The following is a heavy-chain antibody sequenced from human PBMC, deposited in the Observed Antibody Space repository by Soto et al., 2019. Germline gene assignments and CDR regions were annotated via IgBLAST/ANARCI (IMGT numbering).Heavy chain of an antibody. V-gene: IGHV1-8*01. CDR1: GYTFTTYD. J-gene: IGHJ6*02. CDR3: ARERKFDFWRKGLDV. D-gene: IGHD3-3*01. CDR2: MDPNSGST. Sequence: ASVKVSCKASGYTFTTYDINWVRQAPGQGLEWLGWMDPNSGSTGYAQNFQGRITMTRNNSRNTAHMELSSLQSEDTAVYYCARERKFDFWRKGLDVWGQGXTVTVYS.